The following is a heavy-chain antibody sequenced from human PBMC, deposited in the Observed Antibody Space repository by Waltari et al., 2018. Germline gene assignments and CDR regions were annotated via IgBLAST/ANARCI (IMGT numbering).Heavy chain of an antibody. V-gene: IGHV4-38-2*02. Sequence: QVQLQESGPGLVKPSETLSLTCAVSGYSISSGYYWGWIRQPPGKGLAWIGTIYHSGRPFYNPSLKSRVTLSVDTSKNQFSLKLSSVTAADTAVYYCTREEGGATDYWGQGTLVTVSS. CDR1: GYSISSGYY. D-gene: IGHD1-26*01. CDR3: TREEGGATDY. CDR2: IYHSGRP. J-gene: IGHJ4*02.